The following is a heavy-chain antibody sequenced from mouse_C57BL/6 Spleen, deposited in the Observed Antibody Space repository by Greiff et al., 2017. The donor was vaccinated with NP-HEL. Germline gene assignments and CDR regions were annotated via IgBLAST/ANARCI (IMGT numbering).Heavy chain of an antibody. J-gene: IGHJ2*01. CDR2: IDPEDGET. Sequence: VQLQQSGAELVKPGASVKLSCTASGFNIKDYYMHWVKQRTEQGLEWIGRIDPEDGETKYSPKFQGKATITADTSSNTAPLQHSSLTSDDTAVEYCARWCDYESICLDYWGQGTTLTVSS. CDR1: GFNIKDYY. D-gene: IGHD2-13*01. V-gene: IGHV14-2*01. CDR3: ARWCDYESICLDY.